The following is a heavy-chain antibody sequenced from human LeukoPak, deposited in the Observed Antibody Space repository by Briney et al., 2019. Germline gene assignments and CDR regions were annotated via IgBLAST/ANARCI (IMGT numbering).Heavy chain of an antibody. J-gene: IGHJ4*02. CDR1: GYTFSTFP. CDR3: ARGGRVAATDTRIDY. Sequence: GASVKVSCKASGYTFSTFPINWVRQAPGQGLEWMGGIIPIFGTANYAQKFQGRVTITADESTSTAYMELSSLRSEDTAVYYCARGGRVAATDTRIDYWGQGTLVTVSS. D-gene: IGHD2-15*01. V-gene: IGHV1-69*13. CDR2: IIPIFGTA.